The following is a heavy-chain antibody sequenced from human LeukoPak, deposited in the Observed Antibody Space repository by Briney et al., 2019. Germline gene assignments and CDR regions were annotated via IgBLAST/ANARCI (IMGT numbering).Heavy chain of an antibody. V-gene: IGHV1-2*02. CDR1: GYTFTGYY. D-gene: IGHD6-13*01. Sequence: ASVKVSCKASGYTFTGYYMHWVRQAPGQGLEWMGWINPNSGGTNYAQKFQGRVTMTRDTSISTAYMELSRLRSDDTAVYYCARVRSSWYEFYWSFGYWGQGTLVTVSS. J-gene: IGHJ4*02. CDR2: INPNSGGT. CDR3: ARVRSSWYEFYWSFGY.